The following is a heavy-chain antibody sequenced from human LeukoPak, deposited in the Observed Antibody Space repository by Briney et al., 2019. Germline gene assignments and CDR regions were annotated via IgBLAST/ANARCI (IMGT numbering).Heavy chain of an antibody. CDR1: GGSISSYY. Sequence: SETLSLTCTVSGGSISSYYWSWIRQPPGKGLEWIGCIYYSGSTNYNPSLKSRVSVSVDTSKNQFSLKLSSVTAADTAVYYCARSNYDYGDYYFNYWGQGTLVTVSS. D-gene: IGHD4-17*01. CDR2: IYYSGST. CDR3: ARSNYDYGDYYFNY. J-gene: IGHJ4*02. V-gene: IGHV4-59*01.